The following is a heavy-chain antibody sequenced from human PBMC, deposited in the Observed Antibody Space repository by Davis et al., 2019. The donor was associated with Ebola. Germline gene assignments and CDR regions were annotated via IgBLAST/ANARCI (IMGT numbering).Heavy chain of an antibody. D-gene: IGHD3-10*01. CDR3: ARATDRGWLDYLDS. Sequence: GESLKISCAASGFTFSAHGMHWVRQAPGKGLEFVAAITEDAVSTYTSHSVRGRFTITRDNSQNTTDLQMGGLRREDTAVYYCARATDRGWLDYLDSWGRGVLVTVSS. V-gene: IGHV3-64*01. CDR2: ITEDAVST. J-gene: IGHJ4*02. CDR1: GFTFSAHG.